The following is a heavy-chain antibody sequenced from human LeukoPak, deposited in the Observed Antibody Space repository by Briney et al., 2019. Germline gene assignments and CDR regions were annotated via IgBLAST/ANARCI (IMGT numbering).Heavy chain of an antibody. V-gene: IGHV3-7*01. Sequence: GGSLRLSCAASGFTFSDYYMSWVRQAPGKGLEWVANIKTDGSEKYYVDSVKGRFTISRDNAKNSLYLQMNSLRAEDTAVYYCATYSSLNAREFQYWGQGTLVTVSS. CDR2: IKTDGSEK. CDR1: GFTFSDYY. D-gene: IGHD3-22*01. J-gene: IGHJ1*01. CDR3: ATYSSLNAREFQY.